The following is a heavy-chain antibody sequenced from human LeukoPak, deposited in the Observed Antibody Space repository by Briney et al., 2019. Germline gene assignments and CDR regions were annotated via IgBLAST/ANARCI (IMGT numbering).Heavy chain of an antibody. CDR2: ISYSGST. CDR1: GGSISSGGYY. D-gene: IGHD2-15*01. CDR3: AKDGCSGGSCSYFDY. J-gene: IGHJ4*02. V-gene: IGHV4-31*03. Sequence: PSQTLSLTCTVSGGSISSGGYYWTWIRQHPGKGLEWIGYISYSGSTYYNPSLKSRVTISLDTSKNRFSLKVSSVTAADTAVYYCAKDGCSGGSCSYFDYWGRGTLVTVPS.